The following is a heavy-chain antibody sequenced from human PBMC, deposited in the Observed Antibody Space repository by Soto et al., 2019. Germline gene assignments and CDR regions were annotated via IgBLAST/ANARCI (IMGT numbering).Heavy chain of an antibody. CDR1: GFTFSNYN. D-gene: IGHD3-3*01. CDR3: ARWAYYDFWSGYYPTAAYINYGMDV. Sequence: GGSLRLSCAASGFTFSNYNMNWVRQAPGKGLEWVAVISYDGSNKYYADSVKGRFTISRDNSKNTLYLQMNSLRAEDTAVYYCARWAYYDFWSGYYPTAAYINYGMDVWGQGTTVTVSS. V-gene: IGHV3-30-3*01. CDR2: ISYDGSNK. J-gene: IGHJ6*02.